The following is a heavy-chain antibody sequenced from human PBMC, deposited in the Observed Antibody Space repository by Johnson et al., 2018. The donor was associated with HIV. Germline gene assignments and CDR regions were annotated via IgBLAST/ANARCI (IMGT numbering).Heavy chain of an antibody. D-gene: IGHD5-24*01. Sequence: QVQLVESGGDLVKPGGSLRLSCAASGFTFSDYYMSWIRQAPGKGLEWVSYISNSGNTIYYTYSVKGRFTIYGDNAKNSLYLQMNSLRAEDTAVYYCAKDRVATIRGGAFDIWGQGTTVTVSS. CDR3: AKDRVATIRGGAFDI. CDR2: ISNSGNTI. V-gene: IGHV3-11*04. CDR1: GFTFSDYY. J-gene: IGHJ3*02.